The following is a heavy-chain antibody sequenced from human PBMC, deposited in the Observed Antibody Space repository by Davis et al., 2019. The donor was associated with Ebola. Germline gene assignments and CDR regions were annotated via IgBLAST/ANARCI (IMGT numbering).Heavy chain of an antibody. J-gene: IGHJ1*01. V-gene: IGHV1-8*01. CDR1: GYTFTSYD. CDR2: MNPNSGNT. D-gene: IGHD5-24*01. Sequence: ASVKVSCKASGYTFTSYDINWVRQATGQGLEWMGWMNPNSGNTGYAQKFQGRVTMTRDTSITTAYMELSSLRSEDTAVYYCSRVDGYTQVEYFQHWGQGTLVTVSS. CDR3: SRVDGYTQVEYFQH.